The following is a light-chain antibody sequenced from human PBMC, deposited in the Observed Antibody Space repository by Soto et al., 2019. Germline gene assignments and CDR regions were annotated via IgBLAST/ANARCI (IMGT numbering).Light chain of an antibody. Sequence: QSVLTQPASVSASPGQSITISCTGTSSDVDTYKYVSWYQQHPGKAPKLMIYEVSYRPSGVSDRFSGSKSGNTASLTISGLQAEDEADYYCCSYAGSTTRVQFGGGTKVTVL. CDR1: SSDVDTYKY. CDR3: CSYAGSTTRVQ. CDR2: EVS. V-gene: IGLV2-14*01. J-gene: IGLJ2*01.